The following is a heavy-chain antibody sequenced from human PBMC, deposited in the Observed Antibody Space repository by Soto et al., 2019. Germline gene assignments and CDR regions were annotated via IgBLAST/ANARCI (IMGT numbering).Heavy chain of an antibody. V-gene: IGHV1-2*04. D-gene: IGHD6-19*01. Sequence: QVQLVQSGAEVKKPGASVKVSCKASGYTFTGYYMHWVRQAPGQGLEWMGWINPNSGGTNYAQKCQGWVTMTRDTSSSTAYMELSRLRSDDTAVYYCARGASGWYGLSCYSYYYGMDGWGQGTTVTVSS. CDR3: ARGASGWYGLSCYSYYYGMDG. CDR2: INPNSGGT. CDR1: GYTFTGYY. J-gene: IGHJ6*02.